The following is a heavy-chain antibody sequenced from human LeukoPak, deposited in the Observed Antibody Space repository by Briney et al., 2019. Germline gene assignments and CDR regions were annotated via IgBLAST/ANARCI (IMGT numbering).Heavy chain of an antibody. Sequence: ASVKVSCKASGYTFTSYDISWVRQATGQGLEWMGWMNPTSGDTEYAQKFQGRITMTMSTSISTAYMELTSLRSEDTAVYYCARWHNYYGMDVWGQGTTVTVTS. CDR1: GYTFTSYD. V-gene: IGHV1-8*01. J-gene: IGHJ6*02. CDR3: ARWHNYYGMDV. CDR2: MNPTSGDT.